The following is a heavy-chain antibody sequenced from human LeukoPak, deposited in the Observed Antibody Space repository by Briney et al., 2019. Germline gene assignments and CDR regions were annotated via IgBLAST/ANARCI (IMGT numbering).Heavy chain of an antibody. Sequence: SETLSLTCTVSGDSINSGTYYWGWIHRPPGEGLEWIGTIYYSGSTYYNPSLKSRVTIFVDTSKNQFSLNLSSVTAADTAVYYCARLEASSGYPDYFDYWGQGTLVTVSS. CDR1: GDSINSGTYY. CDR3: ARLEASSGYPDYFDY. D-gene: IGHD3-22*01. CDR2: IYYSGST. J-gene: IGHJ4*02. V-gene: IGHV4-39*01.